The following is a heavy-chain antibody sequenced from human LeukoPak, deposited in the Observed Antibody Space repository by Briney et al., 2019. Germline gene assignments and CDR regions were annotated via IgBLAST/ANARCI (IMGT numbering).Heavy chain of an antibody. D-gene: IGHD1-26*01. J-gene: IGHJ1*01. V-gene: IGHV1-69*04. CDR3: ARESPIGGSYNGYLQH. CDR2: IIPIFGIA. CDR1: GGTFSSYA. Sequence: SVKVSCKASGGTFSSYAISWVRQAPGQGLEWMGRIIPIFGIANYAQKFQGRVTITADKSTSTAYMELSSLRSEDTAVYYCARESPIGGSYNGYLQHWGQGTLVTVSS.